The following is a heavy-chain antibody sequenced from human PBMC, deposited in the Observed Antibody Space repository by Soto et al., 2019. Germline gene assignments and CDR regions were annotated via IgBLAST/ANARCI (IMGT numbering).Heavy chain of an antibody. CDR3: AKERLTNYYGSGSLRSYYYYGMDV. CDR1: GFTFSSYA. CDR2: ISGSGGST. Sequence: GGSLRLSCAASGFTFSSYAMSWVRQAPGKGLEWVSAISGSGGSTYYADSVKGRFTISRDNSNNTLYLQMNSLRAEDTAVYYCAKERLTNYYGSGSLRSYYYYGMDVWGQGTTVTVSS. V-gene: IGHV3-23*01. J-gene: IGHJ6*02. D-gene: IGHD3-10*01.